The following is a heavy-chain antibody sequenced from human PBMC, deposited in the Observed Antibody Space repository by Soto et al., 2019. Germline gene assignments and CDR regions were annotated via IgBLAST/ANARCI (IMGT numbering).Heavy chain of an antibody. J-gene: IGHJ4*02. D-gene: IGHD1-26*01. CDR3: AGGAGGSYRFAGENDY. CDR2: ISAYNGNT. CDR1: GYTFTSYG. Sequence: QVQLVQSGAEVKKPGASVKVSCKASGYTFTSYGISWVRQAPGQGLEWMGWISAYNGNTNYAQKLQVRITMNTDTNTSTAYMGLRSLRADDTDVYYCAGGAGGSYRFAGENDYWGQGTLVTVSS. V-gene: IGHV1-18*01.